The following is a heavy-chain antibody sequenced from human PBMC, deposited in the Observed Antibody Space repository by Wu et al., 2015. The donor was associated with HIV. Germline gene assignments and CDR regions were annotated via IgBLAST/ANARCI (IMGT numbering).Heavy chain of an antibody. CDR2: IDPASGAI. V-gene: IGHV1-2*02. Sequence: QVQLVQSGAEVKKPGASVKVSCKASGYTFTGYYIHWVRQAPGQGLEWMGWIDPASGAIKSAQKFQGRVTVTRDTSISTAYMELSRLRSDDTAVYYCARVGYDILTGYPTRFDYWGQGTLVTVSS. CDR3: ARVGYDILTGYPTRFDY. D-gene: IGHD3-9*01. CDR1: GYTFTGYY. J-gene: IGHJ4*02.